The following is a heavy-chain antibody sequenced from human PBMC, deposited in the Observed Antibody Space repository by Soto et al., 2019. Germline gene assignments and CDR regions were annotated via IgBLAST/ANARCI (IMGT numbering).Heavy chain of an antibody. CDR2: ISAYNGNT. CDR3: ARDSPPVDY. J-gene: IGHJ4*02. CDR1: GYTCTSYG. V-gene: IGHV1-18*01. Sequence: QVQLVQSGAEVKKPGASVKVSCKASGYTCTSYGVSWVRQAPGQGLEWMGWISAYNGNTKYAQKLQGRVTMTTDTSTNTAYMDLRSLRSDDTAVYYCARDSPPVDYWGQGTLVTVSS.